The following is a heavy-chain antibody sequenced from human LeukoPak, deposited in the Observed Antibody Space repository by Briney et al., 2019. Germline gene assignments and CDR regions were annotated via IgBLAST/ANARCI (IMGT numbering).Heavy chain of an antibody. D-gene: IGHD2-21*02. CDR1: GGSFSGYY. J-gene: IGHJ3*02. CDR2: IYYSGST. V-gene: IGHV4-34*01. CDR3: VGDSDAFDI. Sequence: SETLSLTCAVYGGSFSGYYWSWIRQPPGKGLEWIGSIYYSGSTYYNPSLKSRVTISVDTSKNQFSLKLSSVTAADTAVYYCVGDSDAFDIWGQGTMVTVSS.